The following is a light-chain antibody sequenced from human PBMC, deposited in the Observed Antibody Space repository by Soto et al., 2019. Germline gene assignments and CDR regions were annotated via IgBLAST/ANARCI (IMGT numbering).Light chain of an antibody. CDR1: QSISTY. Sequence: DIQMTQSPSSLSASVGDRVTITCRASQSISTYLNWYQQKPGKAPKLLIFGASSVQSGVPSRFSGSGSGTDFTLTISSLQPEDFATYYCQQSYSTPLTFGVGTKVEIK. V-gene: IGKV1-39*01. CDR2: GAS. J-gene: IGKJ4*01. CDR3: QQSYSTPLT.